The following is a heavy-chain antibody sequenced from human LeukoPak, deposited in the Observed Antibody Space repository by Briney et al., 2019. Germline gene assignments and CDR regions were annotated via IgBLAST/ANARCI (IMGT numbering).Heavy chain of an antibody. Sequence: ASVKVSCKASGYTFTGYYMHWVRQAPGQGLEWMGWINPNSGGTNYAQKFQGRVTMTRDTSISTAYMELSRLRSDDTAVYYCARMDIVARARGYCSGGSCYVDYWGQGTLVTVSS. CDR1: GYTFTGYY. CDR2: INPNSGGT. CDR3: ARMDIVARARGYCSGGSCYVDY. J-gene: IGHJ4*02. D-gene: IGHD2-15*01. V-gene: IGHV1-2*02.